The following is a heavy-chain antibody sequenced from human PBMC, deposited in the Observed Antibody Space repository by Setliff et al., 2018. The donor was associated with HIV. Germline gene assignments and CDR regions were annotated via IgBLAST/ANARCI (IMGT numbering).Heavy chain of an antibody. Sequence: PSETLSLTCTVSSGSMTSTGYYWGWIRQPPGQGLEWIGEIIHSGSTNYNPSLKSRVTISVDMSKNQFSLKLSSVTAADTAIYYCARGPLVTDFWSGIGTFDVWGQGTMVTVSS. J-gene: IGHJ3*01. CDR3: ARGPLVTDFWSGIGTFDV. D-gene: IGHD3-3*01. V-gene: IGHV4-39*07. CDR2: IIHSGST. CDR1: SGSMTSTGYY.